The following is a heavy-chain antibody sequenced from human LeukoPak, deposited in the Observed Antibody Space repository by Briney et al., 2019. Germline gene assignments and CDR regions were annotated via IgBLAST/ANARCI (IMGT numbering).Heavy chain of an antibody. CDR3: ARPPSIAAAPPDGMDV. Sequence: PSETLSLTCAVYGGSFSGYYWSWIRQPPGKGLEWIGEINHSGSTNYNPSLKSRVTISVDTSKNQFSLKLSSVTAADTAVYYCARPPSIAAAPPDGMDVWGQGTTVTVSS. CDR2: INHSGST. J-gene: IGHJ6*02. V-gene: IGHV4-34*01. CDR1: GGSFSGYY. D-gene: IGHD6-13*01.